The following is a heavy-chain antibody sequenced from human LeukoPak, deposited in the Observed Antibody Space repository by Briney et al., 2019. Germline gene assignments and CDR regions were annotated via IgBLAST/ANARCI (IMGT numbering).Heavy chain of an antibody. J-gene: IGHJ2*01. CDR1: GDSIGSFY. CDR3: ARQRSQFLLPSADWYFDL. D-gene: IGHD5-24*01. Sequence: SETLSLTCTVSGDSIGSFYWSWLRQPPGKGLEWIGHISYSGDTNYNPSLKSRVSLSVDTSKNQFSLRLASVTAADTAVYFCARQRSQFLLPSADWYFDLWGRGTLVTVSS. CDR2: ISYSGDT. V-gene: IGHV4-59*08.